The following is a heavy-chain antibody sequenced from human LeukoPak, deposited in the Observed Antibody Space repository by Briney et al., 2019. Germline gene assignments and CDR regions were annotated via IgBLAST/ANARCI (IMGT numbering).Heavy chain of an antibody. J-gene: IGHJ2*01. D-gene: IGHD3-22*01. CDR2: ISSSSSSI. Sequence: GGSLRLSCAASGFTFNSYSMNWVRQAPGKGLEWISYISSSSSSIYYADSVKGRFTISRDNAKNSLYLQMNSLRAEDTAVYYCARGQIGWYFDLWGRGTLVTVSS. V-gene: IGHV3-48*04. CDR3: ARGQIGWYFDL. CDR1: GFTFNSYS.